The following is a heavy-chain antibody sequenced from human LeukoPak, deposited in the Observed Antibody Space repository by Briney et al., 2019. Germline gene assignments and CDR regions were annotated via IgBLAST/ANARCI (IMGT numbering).Heavy chain of an antibody. CDR3: ASSQHYYYYYGMDV. CDR2: ISWNSGNI. Sequence: PGGSLRLSCAASGFTLDDYAMHWVRQAPGKGLEWISGISWNSGNIDYADSVKGRFTISRDNAKNSLYLQMNSLRAEDTAVYYCASSQHYYYYYGMDVWGQGTTVTVSS. D-gene: IGHD2-2*01. CDR1: GFTLDDYA. J-gene: IGHJ6*02. V-gene: IGHV3-9*01.